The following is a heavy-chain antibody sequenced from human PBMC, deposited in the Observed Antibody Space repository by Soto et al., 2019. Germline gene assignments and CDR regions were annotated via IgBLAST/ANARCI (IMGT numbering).Heavy chain of an antibody. Sequence: AAGFTFSSYALSWVRQAPGKGLEWVSAITGSGAHTYYADSVKGRFTISRDNSKNTLYLQMNSLRAEDTALYYCAKEPTPGTPAYWGQGTLVTVSS. V-gene: IGHV3-23*01. J-gene: IGHJ4*02. CDR1: GFTFSSYA. CDR3: AKEPTPGTPAY. CDR2: ITGSGAHT. D-gene: IGHD2-15*01.